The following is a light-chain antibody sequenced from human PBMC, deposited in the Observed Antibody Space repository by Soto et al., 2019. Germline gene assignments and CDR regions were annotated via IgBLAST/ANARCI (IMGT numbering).Light chain of an antibody. CDR3: QHLNSFPLT. Sequence: DIQLTQSPSFLSASVGDRVTLTCRASQGISNYLAWYQQKPGRAPELLIYAASTLQSGVPSRFSGSGFGTEFTLTVSSLQPEDFATYYCQHLNSFPLTFGGGTKVEIK. CDR1: QGISNY. J-gene: IGKJ4*01. CDR2: AAS. V-gene: IGKV1-9*01.